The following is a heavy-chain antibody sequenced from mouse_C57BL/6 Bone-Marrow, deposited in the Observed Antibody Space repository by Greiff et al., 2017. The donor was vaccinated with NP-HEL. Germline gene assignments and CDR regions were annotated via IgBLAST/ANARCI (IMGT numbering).Heavy chain of an antibody. V-gene: IGHV1-54*01. J-gene: IGHJ4*01. D-gene: IGHD6-1*01. Sequence: VQLQQSGAELVRPGTSVKVSCKASGYAFTNYLIEWVKQRPGQGLEWIGVLNPGSGGTNYNEKFKGKATLTADKSSSTAYMQLSSLTSEDSAVYVCARGQDAMDYWGQGTSVTVSS. CDR2: LNPGSGGT. CDR3: ARGQDAMDY. CDR1: GYAFTNYL.